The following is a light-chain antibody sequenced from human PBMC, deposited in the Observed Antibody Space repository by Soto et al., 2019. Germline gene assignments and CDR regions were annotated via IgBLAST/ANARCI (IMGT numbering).Light chain of an antibody. Sequence: IVMTQSPATLSVSPGERATLSCSASQSVSSNLAWYQQKPGQAPRLLIYGASTRATGIPARFSGSGSGTEFTLTISSLQSEDFAVYYCQQYNNWPPLTFGGGTKVDI. CDR3: QQYNNWPPLT. CDR1: QSVSSN. J-gene: IGKJ4*01. V-gene: IGKV3-15*01. CDR2: GAS.